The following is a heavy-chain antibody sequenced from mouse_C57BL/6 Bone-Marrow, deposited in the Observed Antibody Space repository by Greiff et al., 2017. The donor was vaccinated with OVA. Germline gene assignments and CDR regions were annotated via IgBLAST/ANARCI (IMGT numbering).Heavy chain of an antibody. CDR3: ASYYSNLYYFDY. CDR2: IDPEDGET. V-gene: IGHV14-2*01. CDR1: GFNIKDYY. Sequence: DVQLQESWAELVKPGASVKLSCTASGFNIKDYYMHWVKQRTEQGLEWIGRIDPEDGETKYAPKFQGKATITADTSSNTAYLQLSSLTSEDTAVYYCASYYSNLYYFDYWGQGTTLTVSS. D-gene: IGHD2-5*01. J-gene: IGHJ2*01.